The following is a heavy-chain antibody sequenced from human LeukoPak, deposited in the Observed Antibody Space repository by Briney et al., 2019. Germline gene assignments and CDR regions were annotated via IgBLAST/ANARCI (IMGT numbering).Heavy chain of an antibody. J-gene: IGHJ6*02. CDR3: ARGPLMVRGVIPYYYYYGMDV. D-gene: IGHD3-10*01. CDR1: GVSFSGYY. V-gene: IGHV4-34*01. Sequence: PSETLSLTCAVYGVSFSGYYWSWIRQPPGKGLEWIGEINHSGSTNYNPSLKSRVTISVDTSKNQFSLKLSSVTAADTAVYYCARGPLMVRGVIPYYYYYGMDVWGQGTTVTVSS. CDR2: INHSGST.